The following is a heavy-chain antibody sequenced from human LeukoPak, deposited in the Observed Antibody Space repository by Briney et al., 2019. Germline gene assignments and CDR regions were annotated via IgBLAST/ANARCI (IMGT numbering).Heavy chain of an antibody. CDR1: GGSISSSSYY. CDR2: IYYSGST. Sequence: PSETLSLTCTVSGGSISSSSYYWGWIRQPPGKGLELIGSIYYSGSTYYNPSLKSRVTISVDTSKNQFSLKLSSVTAADTAVYYCATCDRMLSSSPNWFDPWGQGTLVTVSS. D-gene: IGHD6-13*01. J-gene: IGHJ5*02. V-gene: IGHV4-39*01. CDR3: ATCDRMLSSSPNWFDP.